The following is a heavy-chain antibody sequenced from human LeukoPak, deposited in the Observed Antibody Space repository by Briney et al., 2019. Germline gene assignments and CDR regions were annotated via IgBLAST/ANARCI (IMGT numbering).Heavy chain of an antibody. CDR3: ARDENGMDV. Sequence: SQTLSLTCAISGDSVSSNSAAWDWIGRSPSRGLEWLGRTYYRSKWYNDYAVSVRSRITINPDTSKSQFSLQLKSVTPEDTAVYHCARDENGMDVWGQGTTVTVSS. CDR1: GDSVSSNSAA. V-gene: IGHV6-1*01. J-gene: IGHJ6*02. CDR2: TYYRSKWYN.